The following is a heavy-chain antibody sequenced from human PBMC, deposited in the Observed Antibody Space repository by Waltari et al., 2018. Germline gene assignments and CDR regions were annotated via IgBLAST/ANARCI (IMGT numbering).Heavy chain of an antibody. CDR2: INLDGGVK. V-gene: IGHV3-7*01. D-gene: IGHD6-13*01. J-gene: IGHJ4*02. Sequence: WGRQGPGKGLEWVANINLDGGVKYDVGSVKGRFTISRDNAKNALYLLMNSLRVEDTALYYCARDRDSSDYWGQGTLVTVSS. CDR3: ARDRDSSDY.